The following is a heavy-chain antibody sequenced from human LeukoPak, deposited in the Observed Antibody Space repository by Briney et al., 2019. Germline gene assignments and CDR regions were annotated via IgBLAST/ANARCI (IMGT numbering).Heavy chain of an antibody. CDR1: GFTFSSYS. CDR3: ARSAYGSGSYFHYYYYMDV. V-gene: IGHV3-21*01. Sequence: GGSLRLSCAASGFTFSSYSMNWVRQAPGKGLEWVSSISSSSSYIYYADSVKGRFTISRDNAKNSLYLQMNSLRAEDTAVYYCARSAYGSGSYFHYYYYMDVWGKGTTVTVSS. J-gene: IGHJ6*03. CDR2: ISSSSSYI. D-gene: IGHD3-10*01.